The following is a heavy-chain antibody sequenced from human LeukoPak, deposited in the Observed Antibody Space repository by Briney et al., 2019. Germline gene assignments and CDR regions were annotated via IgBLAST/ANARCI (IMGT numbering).Heavy chain of an antibody. CDR3: ARDNYYHYDY. CDR1: GYTFNTYG. V-gene: IGHV7-4-1*02. J-gene: IGHJ4*02. CDR2: INTNTGNP. Sequence: ASVTVSCKASGYTFNTYGVNWVRQAPGQGLEWMGWINTNTGNPTYAQGFTGRFVFSSDTSVSTAYLQISSLKAEDTAVYYCARDNYYHYDYWGQGTLVTVSS. D-gene: IGHD3-10*01.